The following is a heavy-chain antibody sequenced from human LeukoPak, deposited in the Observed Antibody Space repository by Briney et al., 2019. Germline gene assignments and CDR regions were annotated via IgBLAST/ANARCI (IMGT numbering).Heavy chain of an antibody. CDR2: IYYSGST. V-gene: IGHV4-39*07. CDR1: GFTFSSYS. Sequence: GSLRLSCAASGFTFSSYSMNWVRQAPGKGLEWIGSIYYSGSTYYNPSLKSRVTISVDTSKNQFSLKLSSVTAADTAVYYCAREASHYYDSSGYYWGQGTLVTVSS. D-gene: IGHD3-22*01. CDR3: AREASHYYDSSGYY. J-gene: IGHJ4*02.